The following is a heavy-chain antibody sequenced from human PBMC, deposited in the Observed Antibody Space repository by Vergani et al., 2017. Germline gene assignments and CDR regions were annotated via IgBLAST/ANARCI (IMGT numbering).Heavy chain of an antibody. CDR2: IYSGGST. Sequence: EVQLVESGGGLVKPGGSLRLSCAASGFTFSNAWMSWVRQAPGKGLEWVSVIYSGGSTYYADSVKGRFTISRDNSKNTLYLQMNSLRAEDTAVYYCARVFSGYGYFDYWGQGTLVTVSS. CDR3: ARVFSGYGYFDY. D-gene: IGHD2-2*03. V-gene: IGHV3-66*01. CDR1: GFTFSNAW. J-gene: IGHJ4*02.